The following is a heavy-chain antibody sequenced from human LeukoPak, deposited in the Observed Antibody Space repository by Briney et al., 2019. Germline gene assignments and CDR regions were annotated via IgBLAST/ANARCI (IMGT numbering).Heavy chain of an antibody. Sequence: GGSLRLSCAASGFTFSDYYMSWIRQAPGKGLEWVSYISTSSSSTNYADSVKGRFTISRDNAKNSLYLQMNSLRADDTAVYYCARDRAGAPHDYWGQGTLVTVSS. J-gene: IGHJ4*02. D-gene: IGHD6-19*01. CDR1: GFTFSDYY. CDR2: ISTSSSST. V-gene: IGHV3-11*05. CDR3: ARDRAGAPHDY.